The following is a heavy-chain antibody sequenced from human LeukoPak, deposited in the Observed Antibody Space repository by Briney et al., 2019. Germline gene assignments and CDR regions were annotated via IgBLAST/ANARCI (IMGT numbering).Heavy chain of an antibody. CDR2: ISYDGSNK. V-gene: IGHV3-30-3*01. CDR1: GFTFSNYN. CDR3: ARDGAAMNRAAFDI. D-gene: IGHD1-14*01. J-gene: IGHJ3*02. Sequence: GRSLRLSCIGSGFTFSNYNMNWVRQAPGKGLEWVAVISYDGSNKYYADSVKGRFTISRDNSKNTLYPQMNSLRAEDTAVYYCARDGAAMNRAAFDIWGQGTMVTVSS.